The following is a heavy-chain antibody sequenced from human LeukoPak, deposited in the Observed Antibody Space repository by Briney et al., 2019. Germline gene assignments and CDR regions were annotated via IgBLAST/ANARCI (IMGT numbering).Heavy chain of an antibody. D-gene: IGHD2-15*01. J-gene: IGHJ4*02. CDR2: ISSSGSTI. CDR1: GFTFSSYE. CDR3: ARGVVVAANDY. Sequence: GGPLRLSCAASGFTFSSYEMNWVRQAPGKGLEWVSYISSSGSTIYYADSVKGRFTISRDNAKNSLYLQMNSLRAEDTAVYYCARGVVVAANDYWGQGTLVTVSS. V-gene: IGHV3-48*03.